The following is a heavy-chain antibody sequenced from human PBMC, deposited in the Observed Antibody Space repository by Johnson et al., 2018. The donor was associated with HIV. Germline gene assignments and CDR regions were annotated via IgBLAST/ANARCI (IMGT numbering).Heavy chain of an antibody. J-gene: IGHJ3*02. CDR1: GFTISGFY. V-gene: IGHV3-66*02. CDR2: VSSGGTS. Sequence: MQLVESGGGLVQPGGSLRLSCAASGFTISGFYMSWVRQAPGKVPEWLSVVSSGGTSYYADSVRGRFTVSRDNSKNTLYLQMSSLRAEDTALYYCARVKQQVVRVGSDAFDIWGQGTMVTVSS. D-gene: IGHD6-13*01. CDR3: ARVKQQVVRVGSDAFDI.